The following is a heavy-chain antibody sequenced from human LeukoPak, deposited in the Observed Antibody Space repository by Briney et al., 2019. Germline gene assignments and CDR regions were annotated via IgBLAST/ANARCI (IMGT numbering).Heavy chain of an antibody. CDR2: IYYTGST. D-gene: IGHD3-9*01. CDR1: GGSVSSSRYY. CDR3: ARHTSFDYLSHIDS. J-gene: IGHJ4*02. V-gene: IGHV4-39*01. Sequence: SETLSLTCPVFGGSVSSSRYYWGWIRQPPGKGLEWIGSIYYTGSTYYKPSLKSRVTISVDASKNQISLKLSSVTAADTAVYFCARHTSFDYLSHIDSWGQGTLVTVSS.